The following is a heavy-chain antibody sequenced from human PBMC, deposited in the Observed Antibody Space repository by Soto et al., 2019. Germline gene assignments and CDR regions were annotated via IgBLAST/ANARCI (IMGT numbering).Heavy chain of an antibody. CDR2: IYWDDDK. Sequence: SGPTLVNPTQTLTLTCTFSGFSLSTSGVGVGWIRQPPGKALEWLALIYWDDDKRYSPSLKSRLTITKDTSKNQVVLTMTNMDPVDTATYYCAHRSFDLGTTFFGDAFDIWGQGTMVTVSS. D-gene: IGHD1-1*01. CDR3: AHRSFDLGTTFFGDAFDI. J-gene: IGHJ3*02. CDR1: GFSLSTSGVG. V-gene: IGHV2-5*02.